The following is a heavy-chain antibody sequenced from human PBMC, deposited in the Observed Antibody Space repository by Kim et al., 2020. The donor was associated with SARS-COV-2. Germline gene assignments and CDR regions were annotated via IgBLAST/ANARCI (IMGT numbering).Heavy chain of an antibody. V-gene: IGHV4-39*01. J-gene: IGHJ4*02. CDR3: ARLWSGYSYLDY. D-gene: IGHD3-3*01. Sequence: YENPSLKSRVTISVDTSKSQFSLKLSSVTAADTAVYYCARLWSGYSYLDYWGQGTLVTVSS.